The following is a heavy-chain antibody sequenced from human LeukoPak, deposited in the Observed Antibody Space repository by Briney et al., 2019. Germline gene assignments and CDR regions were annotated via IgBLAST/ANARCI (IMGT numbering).Heavy chain of an antibody. CDR3: ARNPNDYGNG. CDR2: IYSGGST. J-gene: IGHJ4*02. CDR1: GCTVSSNY. Sequence: GGSLSLSCAASGCTVSSNYMSWVRQAPGKGLEWVSVIYSGGSTYYADFVKGRFTISRDNSKNSLYLQMNSLRAEDTAVYYCARNPNDYGNGWGQGTLVTVSS. D-gene: IGHD4-17*01. V-gene: IGHV3-53*01.